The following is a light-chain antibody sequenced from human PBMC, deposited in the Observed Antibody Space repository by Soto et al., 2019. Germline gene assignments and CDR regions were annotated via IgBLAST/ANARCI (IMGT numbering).Light chain of an antibody. Sequence: AIRMTQSPSSLSASVGDRVTITCRASQGIRDDLGWYQQKPGKAPKLLIYAASTLQSGVPSRFSGSGSGTDFTLTISSLQPEDLATYYCQQYNSYWTFGQGTKVDIK. V-gene: IGKV1-6*01. CDR2: AAS. CDR1: QGIRDD. J-gene: IGKJ1*01. CDR3: QQYNSYWT.